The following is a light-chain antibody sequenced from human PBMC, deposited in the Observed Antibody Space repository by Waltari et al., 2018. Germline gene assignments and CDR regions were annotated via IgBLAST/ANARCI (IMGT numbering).Light chain of an antibody. CDR2: GAS. J-gene: IGKJ3*01. CDR1: QGVSSNF. Sequence: EIVLTQSPGPLSLSPGGGATPSRRASQGVSSNFLAWYQQKPGQAPRLLIYGASSRATGIPDRFRGSGSGTDFTLTISRLEPEDFAVYFCQQYGSTPPITFGPGTKVNMK. V-gene: IGKV3-20*01. CDR3: QQYGSTPPIT.